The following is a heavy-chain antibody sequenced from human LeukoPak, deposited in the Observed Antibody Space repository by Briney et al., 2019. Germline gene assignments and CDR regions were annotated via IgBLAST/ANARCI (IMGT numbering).Heavy chain of an antibody. Sequence: GGSLRLSCEVSGFTFSSYSLNWVSQAPGKGLEWLSYISTRNTIYYGDSVKGRFTISRDNAKNSLFLQMNSLRAEDTALYYCARGDHHDDKVVGIDYWGQGTLVTVSS. J-gene: IGHJ4*02. D-gene: IGHD1-14*01. V-gene: IGHV3-48*01. CDR3: ARGDHHDDKVVGIDY. CDR2: ISTRNTI. CDR1: GFTFSSYS.